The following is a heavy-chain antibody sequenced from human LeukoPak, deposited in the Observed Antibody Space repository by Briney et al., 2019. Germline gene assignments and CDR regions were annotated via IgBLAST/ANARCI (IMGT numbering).Heavy chain of an antibody. CDR1: GFTFDNNA. CDR3: AKDPDYGGNSRYGMDV. CDR2: VSADGTRT. Sequence: GGSLRLSCAPSGFTFDNNAMHWVRHAPGKGLEWVSLVSADGTRTSYADSVKGRFTISRDNSKNSLYLQMNSLRTEDTALYYCAKDPDYGGNSRYGMDVWGQGTTVTVSS. V-gene: IGHV3-43*02. J-gene: IGHJ6*02. D-gene: IGHD4-23*01.